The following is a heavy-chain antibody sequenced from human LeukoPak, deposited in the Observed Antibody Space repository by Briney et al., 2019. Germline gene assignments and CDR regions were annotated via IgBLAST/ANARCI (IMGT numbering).Heavy chain of an antibody. Sequence: SETLSRTCTVSGGSISSYYWSWIRQPAGKGLEWIGRIYTSGSTNYNPSLKSRVTISVDTSKNQFSLKLSSVTAADTAVYYCARWLLPTTDAFDIWGQGTMVTVSS. D-gene: IGHD3-22*01. CDR3: ARWLLPTTDAFDI. CDR2: IYTSGST. V-gene: IGHV4-4*07. CDR1: GGSISSYY. J-gene: IGHJ3*02.